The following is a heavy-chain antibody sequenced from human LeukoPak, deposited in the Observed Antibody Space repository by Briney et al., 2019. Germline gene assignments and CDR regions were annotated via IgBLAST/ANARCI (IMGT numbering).Heavy chain of an antibody. D-gene: IGHD3-3*01. J-gene: IGHJ4*02. CDR2: ISAYNGNT. V-gene: IGHV1-18*01. CDR3: ARDQPYYDFWSGYSGVAGFDY. Sequence: GASVKVSCKASGYTFTSYGISWVRQAPGQGLEWMGWISAYNGNTNYAQKLQGRVTMTTDTSTSTAYMELRSLRSDDTAVYYCARDQPYYDFWSGYSGVAGFDYWGQGTLVTVSS. CDR1: GYTFTSYG.